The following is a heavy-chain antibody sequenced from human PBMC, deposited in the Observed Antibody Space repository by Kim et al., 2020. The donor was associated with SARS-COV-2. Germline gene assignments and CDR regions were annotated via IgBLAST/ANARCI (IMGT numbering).Heavy chain of an antibody. CDR2: IKSKTDGGTT. J-gene: IGHJ6*02. CDR1: GFTFSNAW. CDR3: TTWFGESPHGMDV. D-gene: IGHD3-10*01. Sequence: GGSLRLSCAASGFTFSNAWMSWVRQAPGKGLEWVGRIKSKTDGGTTDYAAPVKGRFTISRDDSKNTLYLQMNSLKTEDTAVYYCTTWFGESPHGMDVWGQGTTVTVSS. V-gene: IGHV3-15*01.